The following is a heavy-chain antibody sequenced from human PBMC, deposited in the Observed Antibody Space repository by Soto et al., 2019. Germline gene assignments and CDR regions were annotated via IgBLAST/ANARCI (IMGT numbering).Heavy chain of an antibody. CDR2: ISSTTSTM. CDR1: GFTFSTYS. V-gene: IGHV3-48*01. CDR3: ARDRYGVDWFDP. J-gene: IGHJ5*02. Sequence: EVRLVESGGGSVQPGGSLRLSCAASGFTFSTYSMNWVRQAPGKGLEWVSYISSTTSTMYYADSVKGRFTISRDNAKNSLYLQMNILRAEDTAVYYCARDRYGVDWFDPWGQGTLVTVSS. D-gene: IGHD4-17*01.